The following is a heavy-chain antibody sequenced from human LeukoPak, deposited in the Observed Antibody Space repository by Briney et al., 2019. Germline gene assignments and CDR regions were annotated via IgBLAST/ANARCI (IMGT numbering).Heavy chain of an antibody. CDR2: IYSGGAI. Sequence: PGGSLRLSCAASGFTFSSYAMSWVRQAPGKGLEWVSVIYSGGAIYYADSVKGRFIISRDDSKNTLYLQMNSLRAEDTAVYYCATEGGQGDGYKGAFDIWGPGTIVTVSS. CDR1: GFTFSSYA. CDR3: ATEGGQGDGYKGAFDI. D-gene: IGHD5-24*01. J-gene: IGHJ3*02. V-gene: IGHV3-53*01.